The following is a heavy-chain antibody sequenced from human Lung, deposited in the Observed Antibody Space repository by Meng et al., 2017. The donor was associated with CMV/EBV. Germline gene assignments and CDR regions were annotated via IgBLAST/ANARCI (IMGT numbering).Heavy chain of an antibody. CDR1: GYTLTNYY. CDR3: ARDLGYSSSWYFQYYFDC. Sequence: SVXVSXXASGYTLTNYYIHWVRQAPGQGLEWMGIINPSDNTTIYAQKFQGRVTMTRDTSTSTVYMELSSLRSDDTALYYCARDLGYSSSWYFQYYFDCWGQRXLVTVSS. CDR2: INPSDNTT. J-gene: IGHJ4*02. V-gene: IGHV1-46*01. D-gene: IGHD6-13*01.